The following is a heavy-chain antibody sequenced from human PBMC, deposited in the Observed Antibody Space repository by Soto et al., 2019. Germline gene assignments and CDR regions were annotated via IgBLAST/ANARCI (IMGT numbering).Heavy chain of an antibody. CDR1: GFTFSSYD. Sequence: EVQLVESGGGLVQPGGSLRLSCAASGFTFSSYDMHWVRQATGKGLEWVSAIGTAGDTYYPGSVKGRFTISRENAKNSLYLQMSSLRAGDTAVYYCARERGGMAGGYYGMDVWGQGTTVTVSS. CDR2: IGTAGDT. V-gene: IGHV3-13*01. D-gene: IGHD3-16*01. CDR3: ARERGGMAGGYYGMDV. J-gene: IGHJ6*02.